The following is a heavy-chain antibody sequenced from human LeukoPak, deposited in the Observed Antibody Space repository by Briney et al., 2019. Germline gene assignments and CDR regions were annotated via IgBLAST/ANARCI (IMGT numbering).Heavy chain of an antibody. CDR3: ARYDSRGSGSTQLEY. CDR1: GYSISIAYY. Sequence: SETLSLTCAVSGYSISIAYYWGWIRQPPGKALEWIGRIFRGGSTSYNPSLMSRLTMSMDTSKNQFSLQLTSVTAADTAVYYCARYDSRGSGSTQLEYWGQGILVTISS. V-gene: IGHV4-38-2*01. J-gene: IGHJ4*02. D-gene: IGHD3-3*01. CDR2: IFRGGST.